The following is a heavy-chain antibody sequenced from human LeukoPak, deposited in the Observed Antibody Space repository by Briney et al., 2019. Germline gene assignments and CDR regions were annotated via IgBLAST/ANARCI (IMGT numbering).Heavy chain of an antibody. V-gene: IGHV1-69*13. D-gene: IGHD3-10*01. CDR1: GGTFSSYA. CDR2: IIPIFGTA. J-gene: IGHJ1*01. Sequence: GASVKVSCKASGGTFSSYAISWVRQAPGQGLEWMGGIIPIFGTANYAQKFQGRVTITADESTSTAYMELSSLRSEDTAVYYCASGRGWLGELSPFQHWGQGTLVTVSS. CDR3: ASGRGWLGELSPFQH.